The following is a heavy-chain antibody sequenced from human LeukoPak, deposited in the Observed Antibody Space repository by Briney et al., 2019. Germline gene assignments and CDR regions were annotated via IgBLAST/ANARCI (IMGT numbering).Heavy chain of an antibody. V-gene: IGHV1-18*04. CDR1: GYTFTDYY. CDR2: ISAYNGNT. Sequence: ASVKVSCKASGYTFTDYYMHWVRQAPGQGLEWMGWISAYNGNTNYAQKLQGRVTMTTDTSTSTAYMELRSLRSDDTAVYYCARDFGWGSSWPMGAFDIWGQGTMVTVSS. CDR3: ARDFGWGSSWPMGAFDI. J-gene: IGHJ3*02. D-gene: IGHD6-13*01.